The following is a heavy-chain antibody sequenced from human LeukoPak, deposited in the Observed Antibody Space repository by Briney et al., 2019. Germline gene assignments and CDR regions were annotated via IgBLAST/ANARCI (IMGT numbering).Heavy chain of an antibody. CDR3: ASISGWEDY. CDR1: GGSISSYY. J-gene: IGHJ4*02. Sequence: PSETLSLTCTVSGGSISSYYLSWIRQPPGKGLEWIGYIYYSGSTNYNPSLKSRVTISVDTSKNQFSLKLSSVTAADTAVYYCASISGWEDYWRQGTLVTVPS. D-gene: IGHD6-19*01. CDR2: IYYSGST. V-gene: IGHV4-59*08.